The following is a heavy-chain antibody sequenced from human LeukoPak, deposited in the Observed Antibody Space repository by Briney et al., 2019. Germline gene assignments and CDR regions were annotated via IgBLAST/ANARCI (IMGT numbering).Heavy chain of an antibody. CDR3: ARVAAAGTYYYYYMDV. V-gene: IGHV1-69*05. D-gene: IGHD6-13*01. CDR2: IIPIFGTA. J-gene: IGHJ6*03. CDR1: GGTFSSYA. Sequence: ASVKVSCKASGGTFSSYAISWVRQAPGQGVEWMGRIIPIFGTANYAQKFQGRVTITTDESTSTAYMELSSLRSEDTAVYYCARVAAAGTYYYYYMDVWGKGTTVTVSS.